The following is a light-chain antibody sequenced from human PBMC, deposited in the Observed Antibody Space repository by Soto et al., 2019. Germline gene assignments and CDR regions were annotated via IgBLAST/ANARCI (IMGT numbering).Light chain of an antibody. CDR1: TGAVTSGYY. CDR3: LLFYGHGVV. Sequence: QAVVTQEPSLTVSPGGTVTLTCASSTGAVTSGYYPNWFQQRPGQPPRALIYSTTYKHSWTPARFSGALIGGRAALTLSGAQPEDEAYYYCLLFYGHGVVFGGGTQLTVL. V-gene: IGLV7-43*01. J-gene: IGLJ2*01. CDR2: STT.